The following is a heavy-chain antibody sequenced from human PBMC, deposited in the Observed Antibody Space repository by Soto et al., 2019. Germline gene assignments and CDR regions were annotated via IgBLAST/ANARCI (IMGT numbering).Heavy chain of an antibody. V-gene: IGHV2-5*02. D-gene: IGHD1-7*01. J-gene: IGHJ4*02. Sequence: QITLKESGPTLVKPTQTLTLTCTFSGFSLSTSGVGVGWIRQPPGKALEGLVIIYWDDDKRYNPSLRSRLTITKDTSKNQVVLTMTNVDPEDTGTYFCAHRRIGVSQWNYGDFDYWGQGTLVTVSS. CDR1: GFSLSTSGVG. CDR2: IYWDDDK. CDR3: AHRRIGVSQWNYGDFDY.